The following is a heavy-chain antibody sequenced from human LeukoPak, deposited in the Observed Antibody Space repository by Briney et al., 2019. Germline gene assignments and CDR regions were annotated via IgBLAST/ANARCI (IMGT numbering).Heavy chain of an antibody. J-gene: IGHJ4*02. Sequence: HGGSLTHSRAASGFTFSSYWMSWVRQAAGKELEWVSAMRGNAGTTYYTDFVKDRFTIFRDKSQKKLNMQMNSMRVEDTAVYYCAKGQGDSSGYYYFDAWGQGTLVTASS. D-gene: IGHD3-22*01. CDR2: MRGNAGTT. V-gene: IGHV3-23*01. CDR1: GFTFSSYW. CDR3: AKGQGDSSGYYYFDA.